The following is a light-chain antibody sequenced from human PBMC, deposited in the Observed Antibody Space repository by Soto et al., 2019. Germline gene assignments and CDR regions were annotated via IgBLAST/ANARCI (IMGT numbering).Light chain of an antibody. V-gene: IGKV3-20*01. Sequence: EIGWKQSPAALSVSPGQRVTRSCRSSQGIGDNLAWYQQKPGQPPRLLIYGASTRATGIPDRFTGSGSGTDFTLTISRLEPEDFAVYYCQQYGSSPRTFGQGTKVDIK. CDR1: QGIGDN. CDR3: QQYGSSPRT. CDR2: GAS. J-gene: IGKJ1*01.